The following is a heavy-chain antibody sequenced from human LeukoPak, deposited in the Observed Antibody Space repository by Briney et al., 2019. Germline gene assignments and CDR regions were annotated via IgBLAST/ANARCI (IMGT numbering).Heavy chain of an antibody. CDR2: IGTAGDT. V-gene: IGHV3-13*01. Sequence: GGSLRLSCAASGFTFSSYDMHWVRQATGKGLEWVSAIGTAGDTYYPGSVKGRFTISRENAKNSLYLQMNSLRAGDTAVYYCARAWNYVGYMGVWGKGTTVTVSS. D-gene: IGHD1-7*01. CDR3: ARAWNYVGYMGV. J-gene: IGHJ6*03. CDR1: GFTFSSYD.